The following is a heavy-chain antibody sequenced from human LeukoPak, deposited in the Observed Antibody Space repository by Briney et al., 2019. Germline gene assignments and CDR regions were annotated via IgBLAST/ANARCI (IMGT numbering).Heavy chain of an antibody. CDR1: GGSIRSYY. CDR3: ARGRSDSPDRLDY. D-gene: IGHD2-21*02. J-gene: IGHJ4*02. CDR2: VYYSGST. Sequence: SETLSLTCTVSGGSIRSYYWTWIRQPPGKGLEWIGYVYYSGSTNYNPSLQSRLTISVDTSKSQFSLKLSSVTAADTAVYYCARGRSDSPDRLDYWGQGTLVTVSS. V-gene: IGHV4-59*01.